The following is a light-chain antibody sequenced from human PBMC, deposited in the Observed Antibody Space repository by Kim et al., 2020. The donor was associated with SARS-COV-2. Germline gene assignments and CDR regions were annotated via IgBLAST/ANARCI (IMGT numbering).Light chain of an antibody. Sequence: SASEGDSVTSSCRASQSISTWLGWYQQNPGKAPKLLMDQASSLESGVPSMFSGRGSGAQFTLTISSLQPDDFATYYYQQYNSYWTFGQGTKVDIK. CDR1: QSISTW. CDR2: QAS. CDR3: QQYNSYWT. J-gene: IGKJ1*01. V-gene: IGKV1-5*03.